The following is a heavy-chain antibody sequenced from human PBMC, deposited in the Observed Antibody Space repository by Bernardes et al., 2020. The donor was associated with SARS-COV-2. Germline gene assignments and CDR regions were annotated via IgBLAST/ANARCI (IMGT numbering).Heavy chain of an antibody. CDR3: ALSTYYGSGSWFDY. CDR1: GGSISSGGYY. CDR2: IYNIGRA. D-gene: IGHD3-10*01. V-gene: IGHV4-31*03. J-gene: IGHJ4*02. Sequence: SETLSPTCSVSGGSISSGGYYWSWIRQNPGKGLEWIGYIYNIGRAYHNPSLESRATISLDTSKNQISLKLSSVTAADTALYYCALSTYYGSGSWFDYWGRGTLVTVSS.